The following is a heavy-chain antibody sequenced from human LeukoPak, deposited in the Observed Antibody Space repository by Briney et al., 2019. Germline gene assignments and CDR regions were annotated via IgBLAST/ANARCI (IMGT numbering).Heavy chain of an antibody. CDR2: TIPIFGTA. Sequence: GASVMVSCKASGGTFSSYAISWVRQAPGQGLEWMGGTIPIFGTANYAQKFQGRVTVTEDTSTDTAYMELSSLRSEDTAVYYCATQRIAASGRRALGYWGQGTLVTVSS. D-gene: IGHD6-13*01. V-gene: IGHV1-69*06. CDR3: ATQRIAASGRRALGY. J-gene: IGHJ4*02. CDR1: GGTFSSYA.